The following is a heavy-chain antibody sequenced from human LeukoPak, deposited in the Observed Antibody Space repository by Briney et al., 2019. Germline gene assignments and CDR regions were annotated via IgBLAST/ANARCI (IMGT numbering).Heavy chain of an antibody. Sequence: GGSLRLSCAASGFRFGTNAMSWVRQAPGKGLEWVTGISVSGDNTYYADSVKGRFTISRDNSKETLYLQMDSLRAEDTAVYYCAKEGSPPNFYYMDVWGKGATVTVSS. CDR1: GFRFGTNA. D-gene: IGHD6-19*01. V-gene: IGHV3-23*01. CDR3: AKEGSPPNFYYMDV. CDR2: ISVSGDNT. J-gene: IGHJ6*03.